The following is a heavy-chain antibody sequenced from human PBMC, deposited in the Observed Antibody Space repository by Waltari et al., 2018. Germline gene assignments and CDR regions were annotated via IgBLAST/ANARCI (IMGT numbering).Heavy chain of an antibody. CDR2: ISSSSSTI. V-gene: IGHV3-48*01. CDR1: GFPFSSYS. D-gene: IGHD3-10*01. Sequence: EVQLVESGGGLVQPGGSLRLSCAASGFPFSSYSMNWVRQAPGKGLEWVSYISSSSSTIYYADSVKGRFTISRDNAKNSLYLQMNSLRAEDTAVYYCARDDPYYAILYWGQGTLVTVSS. J-gene: IGHJ4*02. CDR3: ARDDPYYAILY.